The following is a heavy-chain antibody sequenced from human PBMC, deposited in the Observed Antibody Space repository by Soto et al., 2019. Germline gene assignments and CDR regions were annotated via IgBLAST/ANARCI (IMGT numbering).Heavy chain of an antibody. V-gene: IGHV1-69*01. Sequence: QVQLVQSGAEVKKPGSSVKVSCKASGGTFSSYAISWVRQAPGQGLEWMGGIIPIFGTANYAQKFQGRVTITADESTSTAYMELSSLRSEDTAVYYCARESGYCSGGSCYLWWGYIDYWGQGTLVTVSS. J-gene: IGHJ4*02. D-gene: IGHD2-15*01. CDR3: ARESGYCSGGSCYLWWGYIDY. CDR1: GGTFSSYA. CDR2: IIPIFGTA.